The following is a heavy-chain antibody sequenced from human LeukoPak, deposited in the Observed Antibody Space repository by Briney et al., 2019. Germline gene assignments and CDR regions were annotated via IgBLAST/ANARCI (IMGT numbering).Heavy chain of an antibody. V-gene: IGHV4-61*02. CDR3: ARGRSYYDYVWGSYRFDY. CDR2: IYTSGST. D-gene: IGHD3-16*02. Sequence: SETLSLTCTVSGGSISSGSYYWSWIRQPAGKGLEWIGRIYTSGSTNYNPSLKSRVTISVDTSKNQFSLKLSSVTAADTAVYYCARGRSYYDYVWGSYRFDYWGQGTLVTVSS. CDR1: GGSISSGSYY. J-gene: IGHJ4*02.